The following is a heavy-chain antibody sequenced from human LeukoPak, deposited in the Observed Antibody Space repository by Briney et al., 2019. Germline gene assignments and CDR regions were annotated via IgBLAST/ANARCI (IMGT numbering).Heavy chain of an antibody. Sequence: PSETLSLTCSVSGGSISNYYWTWIRQPPGKGLEWIGYIYDSGSTNYHPSLKSRVTIPVDTSKNQFSLKLSSVTAADTAVYYCARGSISMVRGVIIIEYWGQGTLVTVSS. CDR2: IYDSGST. V-gene: IGHV4-59*01. CDR3: ARGSISMVRGVIIIEY. CDR1: GGSISNYY. J-gene: IGHJ4*02. D-gene: IGHD3-10*01.